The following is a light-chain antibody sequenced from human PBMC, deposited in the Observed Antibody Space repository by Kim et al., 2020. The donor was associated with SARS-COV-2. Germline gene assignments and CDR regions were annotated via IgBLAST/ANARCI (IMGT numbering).Light chain of an antibody. V-gene: IGKV3-11*01. Sequence: PGEGRPLPSSASQRIATIFAGYQQRPGQAPSLLLYDDASRAAGVPARFSGGGSGAVFTPPISSLEAEDFAVYYCQQRGNRPLTFGEGTRMEIK. CDR3: QQRGNRPLT. CDR2: DDA. CDR1: QRIATI. J-gene: IGKJ5*01.